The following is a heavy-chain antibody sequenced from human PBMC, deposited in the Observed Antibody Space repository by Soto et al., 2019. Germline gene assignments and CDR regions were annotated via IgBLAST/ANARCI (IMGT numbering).Heavy chain of an antibody. V-gene: IGHV3-23*01. CDR3: AKVGIRGIHFDN. CDR2: ISVDAGTT. Sequence: GGSLRLSCVASGRTFSGYPMSWVRQAPGKGLQWVSSISVDAGTTYYADSVKGRFTISRDNSKNTLYLQMNSLRAEDTAVYYCAKVGIRGIHFDNWGQGTPVTVSS. J-gene: IGHJ4*02. CDR1: GRTFSGYP.